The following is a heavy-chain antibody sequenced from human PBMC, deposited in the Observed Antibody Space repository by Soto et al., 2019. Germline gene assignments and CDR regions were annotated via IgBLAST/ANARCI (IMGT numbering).Heavy chain of an antibody. D-gene: IGHD5-12*01. V-gene: IGHV3-33*01. CDR2: IWNDGSSR. Sequence: QVQLVESGGGVVQPGRSLSLSCEASGFTFSNYGMHWVRQAPGKGLEWVAVIWNDGSSRYYADSVKGRFTVSRDNSKNTLFLQMNNVRDEDTAVYYCARPDLVAAIGAALDYWGQGTLVTVSS. CDR3: ARPDLVAAIGAALDY. CDR1: GFTFSNYG. J-gene: IGHJ4*02.